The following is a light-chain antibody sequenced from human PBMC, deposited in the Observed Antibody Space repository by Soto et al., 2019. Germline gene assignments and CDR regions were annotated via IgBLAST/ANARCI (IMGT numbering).Light chain of an antibody. CDR2: GAS. V-gene: IGKV3-15*01. J-gene: IGKJ4*01. CDR1: QSVRSN. Sequence: ELVMTQSPATLSVSPGERATLSCRASQSVRSNLAWYQQKPGQAPRLLIYGASTRATGVPYRFSGSGSGTEFTLTISSLQSEDFAVYYCQEYNKWPPLTFGGGTKVDIK. CDR3: QEYNKWPPLT.